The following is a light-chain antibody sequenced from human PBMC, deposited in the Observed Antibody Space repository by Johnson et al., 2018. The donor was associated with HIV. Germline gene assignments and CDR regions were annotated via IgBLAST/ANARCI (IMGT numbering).Light chain of an antibody. J-gene: IGLJ1*01. CDR1: SSDIGNNY. V-gene: IGLV1-51*01. Sequence: QSVLTQSPSLSAAPGQKVTISCSGSSSDIGNNYVSWYQQLPGTAPKLLIYDNNKRPSGIPDRFSGSKSGTSATLGITGLQTGDEADYYCGTWDSSLSAGRVFGTGTKVTVL. CDR2: DNN. CDR3: GTWDSSLSAGRV.